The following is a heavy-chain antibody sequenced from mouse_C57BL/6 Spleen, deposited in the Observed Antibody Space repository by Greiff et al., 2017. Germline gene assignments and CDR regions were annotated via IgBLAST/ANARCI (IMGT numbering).Heavy chain of an antibody. Sequence: VQLQQSGAELVRPGSSVKLSCKASGYTFTSYWMHWVKQRPIQGLEWIGNIDPSDSETHYNQKFKDKATLTVDKSSSTAYMQLSSLTSEDSAVYYCARLTYYGSSYFYFDYWGQGTTLTVSS. CDR2: IDPSDSET. CDR1: GYTFTSYW. J-gene: IGHJ2*01. D-gene: IGHD1-1*01. CDR3: ARLTYYGSSYFYFDY. V-gene: IGHV1-52*01.